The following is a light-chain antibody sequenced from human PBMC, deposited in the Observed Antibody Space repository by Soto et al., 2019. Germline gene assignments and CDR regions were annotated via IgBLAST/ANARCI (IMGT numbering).Light chain of an antibody. CDR2: KAS. Sequence: DIQMTQSPSTLSASVGDRVTITCRASQSISSWLAWYQQKPGKAPKLLIYKASSLESGVPSRCSGSGSGTAFTLTISSLQPDDFATYYCQQYNSFLTFGPGTKVDI. J-gene: IGKJ3*01. CDR3: QQYNSFLT. V-gene: IGKV1-5*03. CDR1: QSISSW.